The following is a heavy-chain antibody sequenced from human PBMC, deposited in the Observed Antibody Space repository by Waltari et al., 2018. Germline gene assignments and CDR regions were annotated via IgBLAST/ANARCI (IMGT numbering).Heavy chain of an antibody. J-gene: IGHJ4*02. D-gene: IGHD6-13*01. CDR3: AREYSNSWYCDY. CDR2: ISTSSAYI. CDR1: GFTFSRYS. V-gene: IGHV3-21*01. Sequence: EVQLVESGGGLVKPGGPLRLSCAASGFTFSRYSMTWVRQAPGKGLEWVSSISTSSAYIYYADSVKGRFTISRDNAKNSLYLQMNSLRAEDTAVYYCAREYSNSWYCDYWGQGTLVTVSS.